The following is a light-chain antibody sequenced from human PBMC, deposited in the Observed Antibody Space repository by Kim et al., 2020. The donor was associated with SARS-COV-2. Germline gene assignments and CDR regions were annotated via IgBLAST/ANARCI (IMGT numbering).Light chain of an antibody. CDR1: QDIAHY. Sequence: DIQLTQSPSSLSASVGDRVTITCQASQDIAHYLNWYRQRPGNVPELLVYDASKLHTGVPSKFSGTGSGTDFTFTISSLQSEDSATYYCQHYSDLPPPFGQGTNLEI. J-gene: IGKJ2*01. CDR3: QHYSDLPPP. V-gene: IGKV1-33*01. CDR2: DAS.